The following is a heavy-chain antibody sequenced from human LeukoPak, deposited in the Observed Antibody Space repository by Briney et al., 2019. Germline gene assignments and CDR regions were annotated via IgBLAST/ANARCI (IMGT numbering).Heavy chain of an antibody. CDR1: GYTFIAKY. CDR2: IIPIFGTA. Sequence: VASVKVSCKASGYTFIAKYMHWVRQAPGQGLQWMGGIIPIFGTASYAQKFQGRVTITTDESTSTAYMELRSLRSEDTAVYYCARAQGDYRNFNNKWFDPWGQGTLVTVSS. J-gene: IGHJ5*02. D-gene: IGHD4-11*01. CDR3: ARAQGDYRNFNNKWFDP. V-gene: IGHV1-69*05.